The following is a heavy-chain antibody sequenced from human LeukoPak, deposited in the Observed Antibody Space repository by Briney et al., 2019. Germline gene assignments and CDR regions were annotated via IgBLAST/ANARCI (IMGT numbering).Heavy chain of an antibody. V-gene: IGHV3-53*01. CDR3: ASHIGWYYDSSGYYWDY. Sequence: GGSLRLSCAASGFTFSSYAMAWVRQAPGKGLEWVSVIYSGGSTYYADSVKGRFTISSDNSKNTLYLQMNSLRAEDTAVYYCASHIGWYYDSSGYYWDYWGQGTLVTVSS. CDR2: IYSGGST. D-gene: IGHD3-22*01. J-gene: IGHJ4*02. CDR1: GFTFSSYA.